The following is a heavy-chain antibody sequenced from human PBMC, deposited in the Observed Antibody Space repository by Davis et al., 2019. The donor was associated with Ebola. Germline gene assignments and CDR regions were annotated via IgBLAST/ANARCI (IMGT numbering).Heavy chain of an antibody. CDR2: IYPGDSET. Sequence: GESLKISCTGSGYTFTSYWIAWVRQVPGKVLEWMGSIYPGDSETRYSPSLQGQATISVDKSISTAYLQWSSLKASDTAMYYCARPMATTNWGQGTLVTVSS. D-gene: IGHD5-24*01. V-gene: IGHV5-51*01. CDR1: GYTFTSYW. J-gene: IGHJ4*02. CDR3: ARPMATTN.